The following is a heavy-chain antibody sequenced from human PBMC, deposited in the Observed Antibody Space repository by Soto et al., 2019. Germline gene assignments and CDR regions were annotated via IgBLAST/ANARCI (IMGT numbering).Heavy chain of an antibody. J-gene: IGHJ5*02. CDR2: ISISSSTI. V-gene: IGHV3-48*02. Sequence: GGSLRLSCAASGFTFSSYSMNWVRQAPGKGLEWVSYISISSSTIYYADSVKGRFTISRDNAKNSLYLQMNSLRDEDTAVYYCARNGDYDFWSGYSHNWFDPWGQGALVTVSS. D-gene: IGHD3-3*01. CDR3: ARNGDYDFWSGYSHNWFDP. CDR1: GFTFSSYS.